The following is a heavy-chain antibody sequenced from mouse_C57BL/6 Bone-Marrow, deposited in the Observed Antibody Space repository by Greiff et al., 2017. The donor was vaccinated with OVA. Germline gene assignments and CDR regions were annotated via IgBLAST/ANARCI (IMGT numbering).Heavy chain of an antibody. D-gene: IGHD2-5*01. V-gene: IGHV1-69*01. CDR2: IDPSDSYT. J-gene: IGHJ3*01. CDR1: GYTFTSYW. CDR3: ARPPYYSNALFAY. Sequence: QVQLQQPGAELVMPGASVKLSCKASGYTFTSYWMHWVKQRPGQGLEWIGEIDPSDSYTNYNQKFKGKSTLTVDKSSSTAYMQLSSLTSEDSAVHYCARPPYYSNALFAYWRQGSLVTVSA.